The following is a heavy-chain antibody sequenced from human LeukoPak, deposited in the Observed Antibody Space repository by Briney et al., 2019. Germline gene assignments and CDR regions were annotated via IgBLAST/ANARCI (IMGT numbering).Heavy chain of an antibody. CDR2: ISGSGGST. CDR1: GFTFSSYA. J-gene: IGHJ4*02. D-gene: IGHD5-24*01. CDR3: AKDRTGQRWLQSLSLRGY. V-gene: IGHV3-23*01. Sequence: PGGSLRLSCAASGFTFSSYAMSWVRQAPGKGLEWVSAISGSGGSTYYADSVKGRFTISRDNSKNTLYLQMNSLRAEDTAVYYCAKDRTGQRWLQSLSLRGYWGQGTLVTVSS.